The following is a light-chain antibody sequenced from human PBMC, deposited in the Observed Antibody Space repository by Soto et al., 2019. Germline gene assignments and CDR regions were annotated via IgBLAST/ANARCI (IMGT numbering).Light chain of an antibody. V-gene: IGKV3-20*01. CDR3: QEYGSSPPIT. Sequence: EIVLTQSPGTLSLSPGERATLSCRASQSVSCSYLAWYQQKPGQAPSLLIYGASSRANGIPVRFSGSGSGKDFTLTISRLEREDFAVYYCQEYGSSPPITFGQGTRLEIK. CDR2: GAS. CDR1: QSVSCSY. J-gene: IGKJ5*01.